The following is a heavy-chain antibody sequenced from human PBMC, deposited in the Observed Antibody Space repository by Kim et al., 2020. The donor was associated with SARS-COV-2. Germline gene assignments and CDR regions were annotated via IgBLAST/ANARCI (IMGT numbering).Heavy chain of an antibody. CDR2: IYYSGST. CDR1: GGSISSSSYY. D-gene: IGHD2-8*02. Sequence: SXTLSLTCTVSGGSISSSSYYWGWIRQPXGXGLEWIGSIYYSGSTYYNPSLKSRVTISVDTSKNQFSLKLSSVTAADTAVYYCARHGGGSIVLVVYAADFXXXGQXTXVTVSS. V-gene: IGHV4-39*01. J-gene: IGHJ4*02. CDR3: ARHGGGSIVLVVYAADFXX.